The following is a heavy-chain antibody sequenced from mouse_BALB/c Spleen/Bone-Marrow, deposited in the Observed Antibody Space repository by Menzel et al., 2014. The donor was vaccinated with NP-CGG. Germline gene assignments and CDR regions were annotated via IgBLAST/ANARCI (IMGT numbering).Heavy chain of an antibody. V-gene: IGHV1-37*01. D-gene: IGHD1-1*01. CDR3: GRSGGSSYVFAY. CDR2: INPYNGDT. Sequence: EVQGVESGPELVKPGASVKISCKASGYSFTDYSMNWVKQSHGKSLEWIGRINPYNGDTFYNQKFKGKATLTVDKSSSTAHMELLSLTSEDSAVHYCGRSGGSSYVFAYWGQGTLVTVSA. J-gene: IGHJ3*01. CDR1: GYSFTDYS.